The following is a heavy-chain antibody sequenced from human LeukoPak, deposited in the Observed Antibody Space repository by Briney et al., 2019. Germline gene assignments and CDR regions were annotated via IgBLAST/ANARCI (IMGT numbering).Heavy chain of an antibody. CDR2: ITGGGFVS. Sequence: GGSLRLSCAASGFTFSSYAMTWVRQSPGMGLEWVATITGGGFVSFYADSVKGRFTISRDNAKNTLYLQMNSLRAEDTAVYYCARESSEAVVFDYWGQGTLVTVSS. CDR3: ARESSEAVVFDY. CDR1: GFTFSSYA. J-gene: IGHJ4*02. D-gene: IGHD6-19*01. V-gene: IGHV3-23*01.